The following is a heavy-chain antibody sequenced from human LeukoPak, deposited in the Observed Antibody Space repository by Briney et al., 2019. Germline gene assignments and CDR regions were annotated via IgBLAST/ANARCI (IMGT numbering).Heavy chain of an antibody. CDR1: GFTFSSYW. CDR3: ARAPSEIGGYYPEYFRH. D-gene: IGHD3-22*01. Sequence: PGGSLRLSCAPSGFTFSSYWMHWVRQAPGKGLVWVSRIKSDGSTNYADSVKGRFTISRDNAKNTVSPQMNSLRAEDTGVYYCARAPSEIGGYYPEYFRHWGQGTLVTVSS. J-gene: IGHJ1*01. V-gene: IGHV3-74*01. CDR2: IKSDGST.